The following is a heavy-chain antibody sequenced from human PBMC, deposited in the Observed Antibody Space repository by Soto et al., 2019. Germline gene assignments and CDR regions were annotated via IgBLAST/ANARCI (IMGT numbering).Heavy chain of an antibody. D-gene: IGHD5-12*01. CDR2: IYYSGST. V-gene: IGHV4-39*01. CDR1: GGSISSSRYY. Sequence: QLQLQESGPGLVKPSETLSLTCTVSGGSISSSRYYWGWIRQPPGKGLEWIGRIYYSGSTYYNPSLKSRVTISVDTSKNQCSLKLRSVTAADTAVYYCARRSKMATIGYWGQGTLVTVSS. CDR3: ARRSKMATIGY. J-gene: IGHJ4*02.